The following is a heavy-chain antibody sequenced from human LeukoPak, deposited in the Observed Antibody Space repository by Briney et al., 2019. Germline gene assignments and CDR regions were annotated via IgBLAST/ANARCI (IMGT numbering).Heavy chain of an antibody. D-gene: IGHD1-26*01. Sequence: GGSLRLSCAASGFTFDDYGMSWVRQAPGKGLEWVSGINWNGGSTGYADSVKGRFTISRDNAKNSLYLQMNSLRAEDTAMYYCAREIEGGTTTVAALDYWGQGTLGHRLL. CDR2: INWNGGST. J-gene: IGHJ4*02. V-gene: IGHV3-20*04. CDR1: GFTFDDYG. CDR3: AREIEGGTTTVAALDY.